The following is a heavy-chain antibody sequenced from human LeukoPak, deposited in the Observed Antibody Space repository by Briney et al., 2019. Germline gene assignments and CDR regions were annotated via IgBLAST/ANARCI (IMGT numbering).Heavy chain of an antibody. V-gene: IGHV3-30*18. J-gene: IGHJ4*02. Sequence: GRSLRLSCAASGFTYISYGMHWVRQAPGKGLERVAVISYDRSNKYYADSVKGRFTISRDNSKNTLYLEMNSLRAEDTAVYYCAKERWLRFFDYWGQGTLVTVSS. D-gene: IGHD5-12*01. CDR2: ISYDRSNK. CDR3: AKERWLRFFDY. CDR1: GFTYISYG.